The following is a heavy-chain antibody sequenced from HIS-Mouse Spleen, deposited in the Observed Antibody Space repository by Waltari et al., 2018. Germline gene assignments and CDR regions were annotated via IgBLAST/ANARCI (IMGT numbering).Heavy chain of an antibody. J-gene: IGHJ2*01. V-gene: IGHV4-39*07. CDR1: GGSISSSSYY. D-gene: IGHD6-13*01. Sequence: QLQLQESGPGLVKPSETLSLTCTVSGGSISSSSYYWGWIRQPPGKGLEWIGGIYYSESTYYNPSLKSRVTISVDTSKNQFSLKLSSVTAADTAVYYCAREIPYSSSWYDWYFDLWGRGTLVTVSS. CDR3: AREIPYSSSWYDWYFDL. CDR2: IYYSEST.